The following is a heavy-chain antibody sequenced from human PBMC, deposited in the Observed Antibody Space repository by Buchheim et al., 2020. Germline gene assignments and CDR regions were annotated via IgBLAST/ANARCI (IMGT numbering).Heavy chain of an antibody. CDR2: MNEDGSTT. J-gene: IGHJ4*02. V-gene: IGHV3-74*01. D-gene: IGHD3-10*02. CDR3: VKDMFGNLDY. Sequence: EVQLVESGGGLVQPGGSLRLSCAASGFTLSSYWMHWVRQVPGKGLVWVSRMNEDGSTTDYADSVKGRFTISIDNAKNTLYLEMNGLRAEDTAVYYCVKDMFGNLDYWGQGTL. CDR1: GFTLSSYW.